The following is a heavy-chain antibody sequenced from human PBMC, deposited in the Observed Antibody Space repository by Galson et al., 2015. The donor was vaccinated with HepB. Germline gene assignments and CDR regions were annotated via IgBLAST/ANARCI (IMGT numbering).Heavy chain of an antibody. CDR1: GFTFNNFA. CDR3: AKPPHGG. V-gene: IGHV3-23*01. D-gene: IGHD2-15*01. J-gene: IGHJ4*02. CDR2: MSGSRFTT. Sequence: SLRLSCAASGFTFNNFALHWVRQAPGKGLEWVSTMSGSRFTTRYADSVKGRFTISRDSSKNTVYLQMNNLGAEDTAVYYCAKPPHGGWGQGTLVTVSS.